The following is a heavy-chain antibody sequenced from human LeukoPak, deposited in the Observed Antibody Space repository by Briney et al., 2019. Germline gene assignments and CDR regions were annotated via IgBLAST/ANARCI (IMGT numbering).Heavy chain of an antibody. D-gene: IGHD5-24*01. J-gene: IGHJ2*01. CDR3: ARGGRDGYNYVRPIWHFDL. Sequence: GGSLRLPCAGSEFTFSSYSMNWVRQTPGKGLEWVSSISSGSTYIYYAESLQGRFSISRDNARNSLYLQMNSLRAEDTAVYYCARGGRDGYNYVRPIWHFDLWGRGTLVTVSS. CDR1: EFTFSSYS. V-gene: IGHV3-21*01. CDR2: ISSGSTYI.